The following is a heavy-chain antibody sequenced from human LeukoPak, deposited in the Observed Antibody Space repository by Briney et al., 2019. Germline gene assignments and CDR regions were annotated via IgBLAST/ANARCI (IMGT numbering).Heavy chain of an antibody. J-gene: IGHJ3*02. Sequence: SVKVSCKASGGTFSSYAISWVLQAPGQGLEWMGGIIPIFGTANYAQKFQGRVTITTDESTSTAYMELSSLRSEDTAVYYCARARGYSYGPQSSPANDAFDIWGQGTMVTVSS. CDR1: GGTFSSYA. CDR2: IIPIFGTA. D-gene: IGHD5-18*01. V-gene: IGHV1-69*05. CDR3: ARARGYSYGPQSSPANDAFDI.